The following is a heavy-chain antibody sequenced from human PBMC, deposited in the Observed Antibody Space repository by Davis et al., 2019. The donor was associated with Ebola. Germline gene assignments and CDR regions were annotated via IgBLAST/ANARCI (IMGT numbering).Heavy chain of an antibody. CDR2: IYHSGST. CDR1: GGSISSSNW. CDR3: ARGDYDYIWGSYPLDY. D-gene: IGHD3-16*02. Sequence: SETLSLTCAVSGGSISSSNWWSWVRQPPGKGLEWIGEIYHSGSTNYNPSLKSRVTISVDTSKNQFSLKLSSVTAADTAVYYCARGDYDYIWGSYPLDYWGQGTLVTVSS. J-gene: IGHJ4*02. V-gene: IGHV4-4*02.